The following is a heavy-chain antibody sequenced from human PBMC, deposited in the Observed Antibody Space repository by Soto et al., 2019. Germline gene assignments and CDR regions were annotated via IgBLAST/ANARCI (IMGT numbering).Heavy chain of an antibody. Sequence: LSLTCVVSGGSISSGSYSWSWIRQPPGKGLEWIGYIYHSGSTYYNPSLKSRVTISLNRSKNQFSLKLSSVTAADTAVYYCARDRGVDSWFDPWGQGTLVTVSS. D-gene: IGHD2-8*01. CDR2: IYHSGST. V-gene: IGHV4-30-2*01. CDR1: GGSISSGSYS. CDR3: ARDRGVDSWFDP. J-gene: IGHJ5*02.